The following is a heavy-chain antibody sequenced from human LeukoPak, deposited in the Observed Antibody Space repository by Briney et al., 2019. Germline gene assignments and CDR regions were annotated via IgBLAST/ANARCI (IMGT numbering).Heavy chain of an antibody. CDR1: GYTVAAYY. J-gene: IGHJ4*02. D-gene: IGHD1-26*01. V-gene: IGHV1-2*02. CDR2: INPNTGGP. Sequence: ASVKVSCKASGYTVAAYYLHWVRQAPGQGLEWIGWINPNTGGPFYAQRFQGRVTMTWDTSISTAYMELTRVTSDDTAIYYCARHRNSQSTGAGDYWGQGTLLTVSS. CDR3: ARHRNSQSTGAGDY.